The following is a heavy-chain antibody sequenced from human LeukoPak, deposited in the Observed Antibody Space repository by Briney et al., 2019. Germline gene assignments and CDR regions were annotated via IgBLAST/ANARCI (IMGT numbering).Heavy chain of an antibody. D-gene: IGHD3-9*01. V-gene: IGHV3-74*01. Sequence: GGSLRLSCAASGFTFSSYWMHWVRQAPGKGLVWVSRINSNGSSTSYADSVKGRFTISRDNAKITLYLQMNSLRAEDTAVYYCASLYVLRYFDWPMDVWGQGTTVTVSS. CDR3: ASLYVLRYFDWPMDV. CDR1: GFTFSSYW. CDR2: INSNGSST. J-gene: IGHJ6*02.